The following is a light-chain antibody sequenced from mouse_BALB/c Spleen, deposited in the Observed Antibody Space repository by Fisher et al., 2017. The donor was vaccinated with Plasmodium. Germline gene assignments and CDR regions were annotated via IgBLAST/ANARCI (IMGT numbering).Light chain of an antibody. J-gene: IGKJ5*01. V-gene: IGKV5-43*01. CDR2: YSS. Sequence: DIVITQSPATLSVTPGDSVSLSCRATQSISNDLHWYQQKSHESPRVLIKYSSQSISGIPSRFSGIGSGTYFTLSISSVETEDFGMYFCQQSNSWPLTFGAGTKLELK. CDR1: QSISND. CDR3: QQSNSWPLT.